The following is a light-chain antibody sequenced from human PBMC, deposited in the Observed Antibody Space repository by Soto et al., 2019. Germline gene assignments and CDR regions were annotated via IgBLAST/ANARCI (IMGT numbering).Light chain of an antibody. J-gene: IGLJ1*01. Sequence: QPALTQPPSASGSPGQSVTISCTGTSSDVGGYNYVSWYQQHPGKAPKLMIYEVSKRPSGVPERFSGSKSGNTASLTVSGLQAEDEADYYCSSYAGSNNFGVFGTGTKLTVL. CDR1: SSDVGGYNY. CDR3: SSYAGSNNFGV. CDR2: EVS. V-gene: IGLV2-8*01.